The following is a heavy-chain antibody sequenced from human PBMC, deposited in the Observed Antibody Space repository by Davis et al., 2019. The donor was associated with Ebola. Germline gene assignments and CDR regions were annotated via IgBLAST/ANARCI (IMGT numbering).Heavy chain of an antibody. V-gene: IGHV1-69*04. CDR3: ARVSYSYGYWFDP. J-gene: IGHJ5*02. CDR2: IIPILGIA. Sequence: AASVKVSCKASGYTFTSYYMHWVRQAPGQGLEWMGRIIPILGIANYAQKFQGRVTITADKSTSTAYMELSSLRSEDTAVYYCARVSYSYGYWFDPWGQGTLVTVSS. CDR1: GYTFTSYY. D-gene: IGHD5-18*01.